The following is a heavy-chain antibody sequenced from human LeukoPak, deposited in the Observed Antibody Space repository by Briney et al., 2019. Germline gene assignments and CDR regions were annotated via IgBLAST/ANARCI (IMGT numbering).Heavy chain of an antibody. CDR1: GGSISSYY. V-gene: IGHV4-59*08. Sequence: SETLSLTCTVSGGSISSYYWSWIRRPPGKGLEWIGYIYYSGSTNYNPSLKSRVTISVDTSKNQFSLKLSSVTAADTAVYYCARHYGHYDSSGYYSGYYFDYWGQGTLVTVSS. D-gene: IGHD3-22*01. J-gene: IGHJ4*02. CDR2: IYYSGST. CDR3: ARHYGHYDSSGYYSGYYFDY.